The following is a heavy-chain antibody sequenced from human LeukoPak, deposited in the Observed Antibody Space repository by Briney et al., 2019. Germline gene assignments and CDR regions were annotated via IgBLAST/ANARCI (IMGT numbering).Heavy chain of an antibody. Sequence: ASVTVSCKASGYTFTTYGISWVRQAPGQGLEWMGWINPNSGGTNYARKFQGRVTMTRDTSISTAYMELRSLRSDDTAVYYCARDPPVLLWFGDLNFDYWGQGTLVTVSS. CDR3: ARDPPVLLWFGDLNFDY. V-gene: IGHV1-2*02. J-gene: IGHJ4*02. CDR1: GYTFTTYG. D-gene: IGHD3-10*01. CDR2: INPNSGGT.